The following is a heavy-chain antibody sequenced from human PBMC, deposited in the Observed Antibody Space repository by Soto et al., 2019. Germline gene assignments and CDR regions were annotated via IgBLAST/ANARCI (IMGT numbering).Heavy chain of an antibody. Sequence: XSVKVSCKASGYSFTSYGISWVRQAPGQGLEWMGWISAYNGNTNYAQKLQGRVTMTTDTSTSTAYMELRSLRSDDTAVYYCARIPTVTTFFAFDIWGQGTMVTV. CDR3: ARIPTVTTFFAFDI. CDR1: GYSFTSYG. V-gene: IGHV1-18*04. J-gene: IGHJ3*02. CDR2: ISAYNGNT. D-gene: IGHD4-17*01.